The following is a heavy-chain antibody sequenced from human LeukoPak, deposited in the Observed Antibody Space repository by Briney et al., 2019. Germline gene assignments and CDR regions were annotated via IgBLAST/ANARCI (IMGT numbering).Heavy chain of an antibody. J-gene: IGHJ4*02. D-gene: IGHD3-22*01. V-gene: IGHV4-59*12. CDR1: GASMTNYY. CDR3: AREDYYDSSGAY. Sequence: SETLSLTCTVSGASMTNYYWNWIRQPPGKGLEWIGEIYHSGSTNYNPSLKSRVTISVDKSKNQFSLKLSSVTAADTAVYYCAREDYYDSSGAYWGQGTLVTVSS. CDR2: IYHSGST.